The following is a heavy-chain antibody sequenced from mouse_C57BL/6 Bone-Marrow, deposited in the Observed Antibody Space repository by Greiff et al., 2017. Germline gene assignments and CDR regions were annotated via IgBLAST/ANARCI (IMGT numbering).Heavy chain of an antibody. V-gene: IGHV5-4*01. Sequence: EVQLVESGGGLVKPGGSLKLSCQASGFPFISFALSWVPHPPERGLGWVATISDGGGYTYYPDNVKGRFTISRDNAKNNLYLQMSHLRSEDTAMYYCAREDYDYPYWYFDVWGTGTTVTVAS. J-gene: IGHJ1*03. CDR1: GFPFISFA. D-gene: IGHD2-4*01. CDR2: ISDGGGYT. CDR3: AREDYDYPYWYFDV.